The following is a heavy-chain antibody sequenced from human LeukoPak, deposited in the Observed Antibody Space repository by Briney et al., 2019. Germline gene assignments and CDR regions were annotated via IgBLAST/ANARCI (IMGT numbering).Heavy chain of an antibody. Sequence: SETLSLTCAVSGYSISSGYYWGWIRQPPGKGLEWIGSIYHSGSTCYNPSLKSRVTISVDTSKNQFSLKLSSVTAADTAVYYCARVGSGYDLFDYWGQGTLVTVSS. V-gene: IGHV4-38-2*01. CDR1: GYSISSGYY. D-gene: IGHD5-12*01. CDR3: ARVGSGYDLFDY. CDR2: IYHSGST. J-gene: IGHJ4*02.